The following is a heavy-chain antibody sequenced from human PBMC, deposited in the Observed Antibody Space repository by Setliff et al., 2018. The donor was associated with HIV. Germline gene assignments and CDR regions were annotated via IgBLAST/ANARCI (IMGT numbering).Heavy chain of an antibody. D-gene: IGHD1-26*01. Sequence: GGSLRLSCAASGFNFNTYSMSWVRQAPGKGLEWVSSISSSGTYIYYADSMKGRFTISRDNAKNSLYMQMNSLRAEDTAVYYCARELQWSRDSGREEDYWGQGTLVTVSS. J-gene: IGHJ4*02. CDR1: GFNFNTYS. CDR3: ARELQWSRDSGREEDY. V-gene: IGHV3-21*01. CDR2: ISSSGTYI.